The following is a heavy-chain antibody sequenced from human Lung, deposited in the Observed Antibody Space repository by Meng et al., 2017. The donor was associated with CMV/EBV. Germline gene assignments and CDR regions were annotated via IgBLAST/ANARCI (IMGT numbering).Heavy chain of an antibody. D-gene: IGHD6-19*01. CDR1: GYTFTSYD. CDR2: MNPNSGNT. V-gene: IGHV1-8*03. CDR3: ARGLVSSGWWKYYYYGMDV. Sequence: ASVKVSXKASGYTFTSYDINWVRQATGQGLEWMGWMNPNSGNTGYAQKFQGRVTITRNTSISTAYMELSSLRSEDTAVYYCARGLVSSGWWKYYYYGMDVWGQGTTVTVSS. J-gene: IGHJ6*02.